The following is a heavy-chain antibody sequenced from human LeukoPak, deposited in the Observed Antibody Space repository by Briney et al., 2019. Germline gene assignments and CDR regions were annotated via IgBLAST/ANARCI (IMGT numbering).Heavy chain of an antibody. J-gene: IGHJ3*02. CDR3: AKVRGSIRDVAAFDI. V-gene: IGHV3-30*18. D-gene: IGHD5-24*01. CDR1: GFTFSSYG. Sequence: PGGSLRLSCAASGFTFSSYGMHWVRQAPGNGLEWVAVISYDGSNKYYADSVKGRFTISRDNSKNTLYLQMNSLRAEDTAVYYCAKVRGSIRDVAAFDIWGQGTMVTVSS. CDR2: ISYDGSNK.